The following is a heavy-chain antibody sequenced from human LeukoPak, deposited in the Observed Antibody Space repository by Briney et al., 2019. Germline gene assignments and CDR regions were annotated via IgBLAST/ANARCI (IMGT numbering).Heavy chain of an antibody. D-gene: IGHD7-27*01. CDR2: ISWNSGST. V-gene: IGHV3-9*01. CDR1: GFTFDDYA. Sequence: GGSLRLSCAASGFTFDDYAMHWVRQAPGEGLEWVSGISWNSGSTSYADSVKGRFTISRDNAKNTLYLQMNSLRAEDTAVYYCARFRLAGEGEYYFDSWGQGTLVTVSS. CDR3: ARFRLAGEGEYYFDS. J-gene: IGHJ4*02.